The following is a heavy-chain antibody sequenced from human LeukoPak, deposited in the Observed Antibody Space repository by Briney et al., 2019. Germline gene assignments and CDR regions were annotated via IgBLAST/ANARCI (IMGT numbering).Heavy chain of an antibody. CDR1: GYTFTGYY. J-gene: IGHJ4*02. CDR3: AREKFYYDSSGDLDY. Sequence: APVKVSCKASGYTFTGYYMHWVRQAPGQGLEWMGWINPNSGGTNYAQKFQGRVTMTRDTSISTAYMELSRLRSDDTAVYYCAREKFYYDSSGDLDYWGQGTLVTVSS. D-gene: IGHD3-22*01. CDR2: INPNSGGT. V-gene: IGHV1-2*02.